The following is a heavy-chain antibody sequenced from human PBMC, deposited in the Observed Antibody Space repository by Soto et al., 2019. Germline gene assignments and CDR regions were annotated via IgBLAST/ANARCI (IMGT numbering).Heavy chain of an antibody. J-gene: IGHJ4*02. V-gene: IGHV1-69*01. CDR3: AREGICSGGSCYSWDY. Sequence: QVQLVQSGAEVKKPGSSVKVSCKAFGGTFSSYAISWVRQAPGQGLEWMGGIIPIFGTANYAQKFQGRVTITADESTSTAYMELSSLRSEDTAVYYCAREGICSGGSCYSWDYWGQGTLVTVSS. CDR1: GGTFSSYA. D-gene: IGHD2-15*01. CDR2: IIPIFGTA.